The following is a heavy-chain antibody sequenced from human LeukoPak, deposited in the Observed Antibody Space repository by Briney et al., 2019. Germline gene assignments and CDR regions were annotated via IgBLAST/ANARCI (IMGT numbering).Heavy chain of an antibody. D-gene: IGHD2-21*02. V-gene: IGHV4-34*01. CDR3: ARSVVVTAIHLDV. J-gene: IGHJ6*02. Sequence: SETLSLTCAVYGGSFSGYYWSWIRQPPGKGLEWIGEINHSGSTNYNPSLKSRLTISVDTSKNQFSLKLSSVTAADTAVYYCARSVVVTAIHLDVWGQGTTVTVSS. CDR2: INHSGST. CDR1: GGSFSGYY.